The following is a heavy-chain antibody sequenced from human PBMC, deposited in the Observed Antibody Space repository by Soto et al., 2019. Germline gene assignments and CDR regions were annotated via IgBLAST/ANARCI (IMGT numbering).Heavy chain of an antibody. V-gene: IGHV3-43*01. CDR3: AKDNSGWYSAYYGMDV. CDR1: EFTFDDYT. D-gene: IGHD6-19*01. J-gene: IGHJ6*02. CDR2: ISWDGGST. Sequence: EVQLVESGGVVVQPGGSLRLACAASEFTFDDYTMHWVRQAPGKGLEWVSLISWDGGSTYYADSVKGRFTISRDNIKNSLYLEMNSLRTADTALYYCAKDNSGWYSAYYGMDVWGQGTTVTVSS.